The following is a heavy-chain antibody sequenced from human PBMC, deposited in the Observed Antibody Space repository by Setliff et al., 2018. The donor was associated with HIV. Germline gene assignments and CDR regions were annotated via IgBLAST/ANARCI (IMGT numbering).Heavy chain of an antibody. CDR3: ARGNPDYDILTGFWSHSFDY. CDR2: IYYSGST. J-gene: IGHJ4*02. V-gene: IGHV4-59*01. CDR1: GDSISSYY. Sequence: PSETLSLTCTVSGDSISSYYWTWIRQPPGKGLDWLGNIYYSGSTNFNPSLKGRVTISLDSSKNQFSLKLNSVTAADTAIYYCARGNPDYDILTGFWSHSFDYCGRGTLVTVSS. D-gene: IGHD3-9*01.